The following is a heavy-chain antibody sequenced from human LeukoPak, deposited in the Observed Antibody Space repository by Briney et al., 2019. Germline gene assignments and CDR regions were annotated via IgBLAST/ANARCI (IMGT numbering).Heavy chain of an antibody. J-gene: IGHJ4*02. Sequence: GGSLRLSCAASGFTFSSYWMHSVRQAPGKGLVWVSRINSDGSSTSYADSVKGRFTISRDNAKNTLYLQMNSLRAEDTAVYYCAKAEYGDYGDYWGQGTLVTVSS. CDR2: INSDGSST. CDR3: AKAEYGDYGDY. CDR1: GFTFSSYW. D-gene: IGHD4-17*01. V-gene: IGHV3-74*01.